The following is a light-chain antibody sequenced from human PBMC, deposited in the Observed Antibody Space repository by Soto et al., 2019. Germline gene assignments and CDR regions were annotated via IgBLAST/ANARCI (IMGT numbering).Light chain of an antibody. CDR2: AAS. CDR1: QSISTY. Sequence: DIPMTQSPSSLSASVGDRVTITCRASQSISTYLNWYQQKPGKAPKFLIYAASSLQSGVPSRFSGSGSGTDFTLTISSLQPEDFATYYCQQTYTPWTFGQGTRVEIK. J-gene: IGKJ1*01. V-gene: IGKV1-39*01. CDR3: QQTYTPWT.